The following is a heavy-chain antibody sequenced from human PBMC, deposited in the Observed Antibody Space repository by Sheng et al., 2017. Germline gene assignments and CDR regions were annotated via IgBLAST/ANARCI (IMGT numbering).Heavy chain of an antibody. D-gene: IGHD2-21*01. Sequence: QVQLVQSGAEVKKPGSSVKVSCKASGGTFSSYAISWVRQAPGQGLEWMGGIIPIFGTANYAQKFQGRVTITADESTSTAYMELSSLRSEDTAVYYCARSARAYCGGDCLNWFDPWGQGTPGSPSP. J-gene: IGHJ5*02. V-gene: IGHV1-69*01. CDR1: GGTFSSYA. CDR2: IIPIFGTA. CDR3: ARSARAYCGGDCLNWFDP.